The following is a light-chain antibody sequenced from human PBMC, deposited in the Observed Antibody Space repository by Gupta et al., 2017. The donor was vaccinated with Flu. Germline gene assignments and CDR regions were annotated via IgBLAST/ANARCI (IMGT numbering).Light chain of an antibody. V-gene: IGLV2-14*01. CDR1: SSDVGGYNY. Sequence: SPTGSITISCTGTSSDVGGYNYVSWYQQHPGKAPKLMIYEVSNRPSGVSNRFSGSKSGNTASLTISGLQAEDEADYYCSSYTSSSTLARVFGGGTKLTVL. CDR2: EVS. J-gene: IGLJ2*01. CDR3: SSYTSSSTLARV.